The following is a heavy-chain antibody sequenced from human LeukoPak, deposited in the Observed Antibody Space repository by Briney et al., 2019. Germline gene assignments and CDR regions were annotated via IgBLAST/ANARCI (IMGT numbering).Heavy chain of an antibody. CDR2: ISSSSSYI. CDR1: GFSFSSYR. CDR3: ARDWDYGDYFDY. J-gene: IGHJ4*02. D-gene: IGHD4-17*01. V-gene: IGHV3-21*01. Sequence: PGGSLRLSCAASGFSFSSYRMNWVRQAPGKGLEWVSSISSSSSYIYYADSVKGRFTISGDNAKNSLFLQMNSLRAEDTALYYCARDWDYGDYFDYWGQGTLVTVSS.